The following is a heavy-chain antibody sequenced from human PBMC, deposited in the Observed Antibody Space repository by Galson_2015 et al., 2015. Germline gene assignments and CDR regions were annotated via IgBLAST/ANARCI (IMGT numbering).Heavy chain of an antibody. Sequence: SLRLSCAASGFTFSSYGMHWVRQAPGKGLEWVAVISYDGSNKYYADSVKGRFTISRDNSKNTLYLQMNGLRAEDTTVYYCAKDQDRIAVAEFQHWGQGTLVTVSS. CDR2: ISYDGSNK. V-gene: IGHV3-30*18. D-gene: IGHD6-19*01. CDR1: GFTFSSYG. J-gene: IGHJ1*01. CDR3: AKDQDRIAVAEFQH.